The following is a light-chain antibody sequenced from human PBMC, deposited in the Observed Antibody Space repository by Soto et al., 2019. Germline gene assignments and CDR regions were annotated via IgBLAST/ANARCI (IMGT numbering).Light chain of an antibody. V-gene: IGKV3-20*01. CDR2: GAS. J-gene: IGKJ1*01. CDR1: QSVSSSY. CDR3: QQYDSSPRT. Sequence: EIVLTQSPGTLSSSPGEIATLSCRASQSVSSSYLAWYQQKPGQAPRLLIYGASIRATGIPDRFSGSGSGTDVTLTISRLEPEDFAVYYCQQYDSSPRTFGQGTKVDIK.